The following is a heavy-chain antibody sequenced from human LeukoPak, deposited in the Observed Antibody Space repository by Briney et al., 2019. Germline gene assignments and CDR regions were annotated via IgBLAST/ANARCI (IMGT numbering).Heavy chain of an antibody. CDR2: ISTDGSST. Sequence: QPGGSLRLSCAASGFTFSTYWMHWVRQAPGKGLVWVSRISTDGSSTTYADSVKGRFTISRDNAKNTLYLQMNSLRAEDTAVYYCASWPGGWYGEDSWGQGTLVTVSS. J-gene: IGHJ4*02. CDR3: ASWPGGWYGEDS. CDR1: GFTFSTYW. V-gene: IGHV3-74*01. D-gene: IGHD6-19*01.